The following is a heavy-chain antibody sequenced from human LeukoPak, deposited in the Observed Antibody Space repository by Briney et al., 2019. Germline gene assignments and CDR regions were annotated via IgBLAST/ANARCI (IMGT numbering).Heavy chain of an antibody. J-gene: IGHJ3*02. D-gene: IGHD6-13*01. CDR3: ARRVASANDAFDI. V-gene: IGHV3-21*01. Sequence: GGPLRLSCAASGFTFSSYSMNWVRQAPGKGLEWVSSISSSSSYIYYADSVKGRFTISRDNAKNSLYLLMNSLRAEDTAVYYCARRVASANDAFDIWGQGTMVTVSS. CDR2: ISSSSSYI. CDR1: GFTFSSYS.